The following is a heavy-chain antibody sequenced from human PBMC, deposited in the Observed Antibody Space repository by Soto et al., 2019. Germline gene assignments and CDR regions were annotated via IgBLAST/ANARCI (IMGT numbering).Heavy chain of an antibody. J-gene: IGHJ4*02. CDR1: GYRFIDYY. Sequence: ASVKVSFKACGYRFIDYYMHWVRQAPGQGFEWMGRISPKSGGTNYAQKFEGRVTMTWDTSLNTAYIELSSLTSEDTAVYYCARPPGYISDWHYFDLWGQGTLVTVSS. CDR2: ISPKSGGT. D-gene: IGHD2-21*02. CDR3: ARPPGYISDWHYFDL. V-gene: IGHV1-2*02.